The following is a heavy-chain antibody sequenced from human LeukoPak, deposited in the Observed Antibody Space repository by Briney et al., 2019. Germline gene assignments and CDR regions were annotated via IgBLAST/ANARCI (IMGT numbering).Heavy chain of an antibody. CDR1: GFTFSNAW. D-gene: IGHD3-16*01. V-gene: IGHV3-15*01. CDR3: TTGPFRGSLHDY. CDR2: IKSKTDGGTT. J-gene: IGHJ4*02. Sequence: GGSLRLSCAASGFTFSNAWMSWVRQAPGKGLEWVGRIKSKTDGGTTDYAAPVKGRVTISRDDSKNTLYLQMNSLKTEDTAVYYCTTGPFRGSLHDYWCQGTLVTVSS.